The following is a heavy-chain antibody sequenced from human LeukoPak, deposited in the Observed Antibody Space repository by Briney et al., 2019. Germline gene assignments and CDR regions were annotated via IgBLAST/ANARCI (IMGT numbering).Heavy chain of an antibody. D-gene: IGHD2-2*02. CDR1: GFTFSNYA. V-gene: IGHV3-64*01. J-gene: IGHJ6*01. CDR3: ARDLYPCPRYGMDV. CDR2: ISSNGGST. Sequence: GGSLRLSRAASGFTFSNYAMYWVRQAPGKGLEYVSAISSNGGSTYYVHSVNGTFTISRDNSKNTLYLQMRSLRAEGMGVYYCARDLYPCPRYGMDVWGQGTTVTVCS.